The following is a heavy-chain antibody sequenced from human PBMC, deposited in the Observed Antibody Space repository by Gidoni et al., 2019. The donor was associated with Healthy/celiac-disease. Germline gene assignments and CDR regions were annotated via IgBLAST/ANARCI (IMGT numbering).Heavy chain of an antibody. Sequence: QVQLQQWGAGRLKPAATLSLTCAVYGGSFSGYYWSWIRQPPVKGLEWIGKINHSGSTNYNPSLKSRVTISVDTSKNQFALKLSSVTAADTAVYYCARSAAAEYYFDYWGQGTLVTVSS. V-gene: IGHV4-34*01. CDR2: INHSGST. CDR3: ARSAAAEYYFDY. D-gene: IGHD6-13*01. J-gene: IGHJ4*02. CDR1: GGSFSGYY.